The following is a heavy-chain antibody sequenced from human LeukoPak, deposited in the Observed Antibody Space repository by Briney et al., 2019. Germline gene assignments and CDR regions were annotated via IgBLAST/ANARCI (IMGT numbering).Heavy chain of an antibody. Sequence: KPSETLSLTCAVYGGSFSGYYWSWIRQPPGKGLEWIGEINHSGSTNYNPSLKSRVTISVDTSKNQFSLKLSSVTAADTAVYYCARESRLQNPLDYWGQGTLVTVSS. CDR1: GGSFSGYY. CDR3: ARESRLQNPLDY. D-gene: IGHD5-24*01. CDR2: INHSGST. V-gene: IGHV4-34*01. J-gene: IGHJ4*02.